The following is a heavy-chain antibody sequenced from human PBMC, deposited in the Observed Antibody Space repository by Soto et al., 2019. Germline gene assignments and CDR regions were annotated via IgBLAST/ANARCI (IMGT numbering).Heavy chain of an antibody. CDR1: GYTLTELS. Sequence: ASVKGSCKVSGYTLTELSMHWVRQAPGKGLEWMGGFDPEDGETIYAQKFQGRVTMTEDTSTDTAYMELSSLRSEDTAVYYCATAYDYVWGSYRLFDYWGQGTLVTVSS. CDR3: ATAYDYVWGSYRLFDY. CDR2: FDPEDGET. D-gene: IGHD3-16*02. V-gene: IGHV1-24*01. J-gene: IGHJ4*02.